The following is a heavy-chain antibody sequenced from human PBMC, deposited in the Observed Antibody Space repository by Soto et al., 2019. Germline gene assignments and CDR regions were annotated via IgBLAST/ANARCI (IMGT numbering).Heavy chain of an antibody. D-gene: IGHD2-15*01. CDR3: IGCISGRCA. CDR2: TKTKAKGYTT. CDR1: GFIFSDHY. Sequence: EVQLVESGGGLVQPGGSLRLSCAASGFIFSDHYMGWVRQAPGKGLEWVGQTKTKAKGYTTEYAASVTGRFTIPRDASKNAEDTQMNSLKTEHTGVCYCIGCISGRCAWGQGTPVIVSS. V-gene: IGHV3-72*01. J-gene: IGHJ5*02.